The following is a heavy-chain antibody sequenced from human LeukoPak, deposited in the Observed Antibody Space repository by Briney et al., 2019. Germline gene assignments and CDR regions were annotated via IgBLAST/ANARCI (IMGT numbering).Heavy chain of an antibody. Sequence: PGGSLRLSCVGSGFTISNFWMHWVRQAPGTGLVWVSRIHPDGSITTYADSVKGRFTISRDNAKNTLYLQMNSLRAEDTAVYYCAPQQTYSPYNWFDPWGQGTLVTVSS. V-gene: IGHV3-74*03. CDR2: IHPDGSIT. CDR3: APQQTYSPYNWFDP. D-gene: IGHD5-12*01. CDR1: GFTISNFW. J-gene: IGHJ5*02.